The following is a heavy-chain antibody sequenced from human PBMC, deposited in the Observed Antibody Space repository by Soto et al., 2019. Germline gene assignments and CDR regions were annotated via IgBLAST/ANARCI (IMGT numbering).Heavy chain of an antibody. V-gene: IGHV3-21*01. CDR1: GFTFSYYT. CDR3: ARALSPTAAFDI. D-gene: IGHD6-25*01. J-gene: IGHJ3*02. Sequence: VQLVESGGGLVKPGGSLRLSCAASGFTFSYYTFNWVRQAPGKGLEWVSSISSTYIYYADSVKGRFTISRDNAKNSLYLQMNTLRAEDTAVYYCARALSPTAAFDIWGQGTMVTVSS. CDR2: ISSTYI.